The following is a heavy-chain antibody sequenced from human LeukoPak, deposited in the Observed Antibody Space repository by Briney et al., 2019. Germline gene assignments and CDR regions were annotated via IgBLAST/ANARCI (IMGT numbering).Heavy chain of an antibody. CDR1: GFTLNTYW. CDR2: INGDGTSL. J-gene: IGHJ6*02. CDR3: TRDLRMDYYYVDYYYYGMDV. V-gene: IGHV3-74*03. Sequence: GGSLRLSCAASGFTLNTYWTNWVRQAPGKGLVWVSRINGDGTSLTYADSVKGRFTVSRDNAKNTVYLQMNSLRAEDTAVYYCTRDLRMDYYYVDYYYYGMDVWGQGTTVTVSS. D-gene: IGHD3-10*02.